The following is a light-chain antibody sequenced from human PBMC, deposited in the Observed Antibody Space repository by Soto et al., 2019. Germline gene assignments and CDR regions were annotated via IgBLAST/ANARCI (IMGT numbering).Light chain of an antibody. J-gene: IGKJ1*01. CDR2: DAS. CDR1: QSVSSY. Sequence: EIVLTQSQATLSLSPGERATRSCRASQSVSSYLAWYQQKPGQAPRHLIYDASNRATGIPARFSGSESGTHFTLTISSLEPEDFAIYYCQQRSNWPPTWTFGQGTKVEIK. CDR3: QQRSNWPPTWT. V-gene: IGKV3-11*01.